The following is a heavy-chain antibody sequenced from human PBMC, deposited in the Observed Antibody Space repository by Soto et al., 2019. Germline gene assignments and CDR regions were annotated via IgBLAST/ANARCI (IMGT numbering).Heavy chain of an antibody. D-gene: IGHD6-13*01. Sequence: GGSLRLSCAASGFTFSSYAMSWVRQAPGKGLEWVSAISGSGGSTYYADSVKGRFTISRDNSKNTLYLQMSSLRAEDTAVYYCAKDDSSSWYFDYWGQGTLVTVSS. J-gene: IGHJ4*02. CDR3: AKDDSSSWYFDY. CDR1: GFTFSSYA. V-gene: IGHV3-23*01. CDR2: ISGSGGST.